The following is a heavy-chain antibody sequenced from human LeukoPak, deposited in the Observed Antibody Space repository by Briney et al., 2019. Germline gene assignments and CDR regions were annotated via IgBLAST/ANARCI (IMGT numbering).Heavy chain of an antibody. J-gene: IGHJ4*02. CDR2: IYYSGST. Sequence: PAETLCLTCTVSGGSISSYYWSWIRQPPGKGLEWIGYIYYSGSTNYNPSLKSRVTISVDTSKNQFSLKLSSVTAADTAVYYCARLLCGTLDYWGQGTVHSLSS. CDR1: GGSISSYY. V-gene: IGHV4-59*08. CDR3: ARLLCGTLDY. D-gene: IGHD1-1*01.